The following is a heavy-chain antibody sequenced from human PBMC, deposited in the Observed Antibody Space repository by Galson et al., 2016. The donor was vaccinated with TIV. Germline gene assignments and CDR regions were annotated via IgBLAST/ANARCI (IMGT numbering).Heavy chain of an antibody. D-gene: IGHD1-26*01. CDR1: DDSASSNNHY. CDR2: MHYSGDS. CDR3: ARHIIIVGVKDWFDP. J-gene: IGHJ5*02. Sequence: SETLSLTCSVSDDSASSNNHYWGWIRQPPGKGLEWIGSMHYSGDSYYNLSLKRRVTISVDTSKKQLFLRLSSVTAADTALYYCARHIIIVGVKDWFDPWGQGTPITVSS. V-gene: IGHV4-39*01.